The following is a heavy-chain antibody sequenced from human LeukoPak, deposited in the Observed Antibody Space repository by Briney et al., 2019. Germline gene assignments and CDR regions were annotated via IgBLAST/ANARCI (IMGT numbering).Heavy chain of an antibody. D-gene: IGHD3-10*01. CDR3: ARGFTSSYGSGPPPALDL. Sequence: SQTLSLTCTVSGGSISSGPYYWTWIRQPAGKGLEGIGRIFISGSTNYKPSLKSRVSISMDTSKNQFALKLTSVTAADTAVYWCARGFTSSYGSGPPPALDLWGQGTMVTVSS. J-gene: IGHJ3*01. V-gene: IGHV4-61*02. CDR2: IFISGST. CDR1: GGSISSGPYY.